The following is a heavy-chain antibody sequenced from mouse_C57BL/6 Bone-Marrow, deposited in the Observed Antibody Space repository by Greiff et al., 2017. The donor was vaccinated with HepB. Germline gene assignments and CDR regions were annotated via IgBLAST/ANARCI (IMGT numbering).Heavy chain of an antibody. V-gene: IGHV10-1*01. D-gene: IGHD1-1*01. CDR2: IRSKSNNYAT. J-gene: IGHJ2*01. Sequence: EVKVVESGGGLVQPKGSLKLSCAASGFSFNTYAMNWVRQAPGKGLEWVARIRSKSNNYATYYADSVKDRFTISRDDSESMLYLQMNNLKTEDTAMYYCVRRAPYYYGSSWYYFDYWGQGTTLTVSS. CDR1: GFSFNTYA. CDR3: VRRAPYYYGSSWYYFDY.